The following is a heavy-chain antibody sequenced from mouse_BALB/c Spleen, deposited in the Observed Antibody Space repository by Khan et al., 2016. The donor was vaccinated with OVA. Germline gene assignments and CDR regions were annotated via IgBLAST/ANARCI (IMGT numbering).Heavy chain of an antibody. Sequence: VQLQESGAELAKPGASVKMSCKASGYTFTSYWMHWVKQRPGQGLEWIGYINPSTGYSAYNQKFKDKPTLTADKSSSTAYMQLSSLTSDDSAVYYCANHGSSSAWFAYWGQGTLVTVSA. J-gene: IGHJ3*01. D-gene: IGHD1-1*01. CDR3: ANHGSSSAWFAY. V-gene: IGHV1-7*01. CDR1: GYTFTSYW. CDR2: INPSTGYS.